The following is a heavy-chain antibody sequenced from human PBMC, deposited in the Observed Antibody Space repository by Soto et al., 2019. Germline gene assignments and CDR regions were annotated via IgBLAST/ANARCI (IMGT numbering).Heavy chain of an antibody. CDR1: GDSVSSNSAA. CDR3: ARARKGEQWLAYYYYGMDV. D-gene: IGHD6-19*01. CDR2: TYYRSKWYN. Sequence: SQTLSLTCAISGDSVSSNSAAWNWIRQSPSRGLEWLGRTYYRSKWYNDYAVSVKSRITINPDTSKNQFSLQLNSVTPEDTAVYYCARARKGEQWLAYYYYGMDVWGQGTTVTVSS. V-gene: IGHV6-1*01. J-gene: IGHJ6*02.